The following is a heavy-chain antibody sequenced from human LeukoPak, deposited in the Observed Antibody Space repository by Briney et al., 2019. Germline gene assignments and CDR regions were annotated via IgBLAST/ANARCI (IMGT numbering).Heavy chain of an antibody. CDR2: ISYDGSNK. Sequence: GGSLRLSCAASGFTFSSYGMHWVRQAPGKGLEWVAVISYDGSNKYYADSVKGRFTISRDNSKNTLYLQMNSLRAEDTAVYYCATDYYDSSGYTAWGQGTRVTVSS. D-gene: IGHD3-22*01. CDR1: GFTFSSYG. CDR3: ATDYYDSSGYTA. J-gene: IGHJ5*02. V-gene: IGHV3-30*03.